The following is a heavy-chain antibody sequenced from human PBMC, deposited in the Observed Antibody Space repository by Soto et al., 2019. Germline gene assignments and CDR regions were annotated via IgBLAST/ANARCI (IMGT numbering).Heavy chain of an antibody. D-gene: IGHD6-19*01. J-gene: IGHJ5*02. CDR1: GYGFTTYP. V-gene: IGHV1-18*01. Sequence: ASVKFSCKASGYGFTTYPITWVRQAPGQGLEWLGWVSTYNGNTNYAQGLQGRVSMTTDTSTSTAYMELRSLRSDDTAVYYCASSSGWSPLSWGQGTLVTVSS. CDR3: ASSSGWSPLS. CDR2: VSTYNGNT.